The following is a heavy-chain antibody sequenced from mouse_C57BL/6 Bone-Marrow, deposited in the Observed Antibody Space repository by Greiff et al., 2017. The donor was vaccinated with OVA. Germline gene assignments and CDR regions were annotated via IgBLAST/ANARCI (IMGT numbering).Heavy chain of an antibody. CDR2: IHPSDSDT. D-gene: IGHD2-1*01. V-gene: IGHV1-74*01. J-gene: IGHJ3*01. CDR1: GYTFTSYW. Sequence: QVQLKQPGAELVKPGASVKVSCKASGYTFTSYWMHWVKQRPGQGLEWIGRIHPSDSDTNYNQKFKGKATLTVDKSSSTAYMQLSSLTSEDSAVYYCAIRVTNWFVPYWGQGTLVTVSA. CDR3: AIRVTNWFVPY.